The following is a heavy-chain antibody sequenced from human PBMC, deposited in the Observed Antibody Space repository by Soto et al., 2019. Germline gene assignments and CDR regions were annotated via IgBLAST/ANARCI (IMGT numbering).Heavy chain of an antibody. CDR3: ARGERFVPFDP. Sequence: PSETLSLTCTVSGGSISSSSYYWGWIRQPPGKGLEWIGSIYYSGSTYYNPSLKSRVTISVDTSKNQFSLKLSSVTAADTAVYYCARGERFVPFDPWGQGTLVTVSS. CDR2: IYYSGST. V-gene: IGHV4-39*01. D-gene: IGHD1-1*01. CDR1: GGSISSSSYY. J-gene: IGHJ5*02.